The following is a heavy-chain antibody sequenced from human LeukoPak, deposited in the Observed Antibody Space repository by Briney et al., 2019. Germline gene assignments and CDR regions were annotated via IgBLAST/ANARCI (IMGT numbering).Heavy chain of an antibody. CDR1: GGTFSSYA. CDR3: ARDWNDVFDY. V-gene: IGHV1-69*06. Sequence: GSSVTVSCRASGGTFSSYAISWLRQAPGQGLEWMGGIIPIFGTANYAQKFQGRVTITADKSPSTAYMELSSLRSEDTAVYYCARDWNDVFDYWGQGTLVTVSS. J-gene: IGHJ4*02. D-gene: IGHD1-1*01. CDR2: IIPIFGTA.